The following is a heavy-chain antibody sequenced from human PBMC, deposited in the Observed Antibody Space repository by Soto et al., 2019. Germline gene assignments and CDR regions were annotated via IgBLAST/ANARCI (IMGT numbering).Heavy chain of an antibody. CDR2: IASDGKDK. Sequence: VQLVESGGGVVQPGRSLKLSCAASGFTFSNYAIHWVRQAPGKGLEWVAVIASDGKDKRYVDSAKGRFTISRDNSKNTVYLQMDSLRGEDTAVYYCAKDGTIGAADYFFDFWGQGSLVTVSS. D-gene: IGHD6-13*01. CDR3: AKDGTIGAADYFFDF. CDR1: GFTFSNYA. J-gene: IGHJ4*02. V-gene: IGHV3-30*18.